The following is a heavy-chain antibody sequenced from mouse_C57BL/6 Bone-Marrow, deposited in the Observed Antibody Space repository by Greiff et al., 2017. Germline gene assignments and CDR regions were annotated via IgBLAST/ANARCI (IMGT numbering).Heavy chain of an antibody. CDR3: TYYYGSSPYYYAMDY. J-gene: IGHJ4*01. CDR2: IDPEDGDT. Sequence: EVQLKESGAELVRPGASVKLSCTASGFNIKDYYMHWVKQRPEQGLEWIGRIDPEDGDTEYAPKFQGKATMTADTSSNTAYLQLSSLTSEDTAVYYCTYYYGSSPYYYAMDYWGQGTSVTVSS. CDR1: GFNIKDYY. V-gene: IGHV14-1*01. D-gene: IGHD1-1*01.